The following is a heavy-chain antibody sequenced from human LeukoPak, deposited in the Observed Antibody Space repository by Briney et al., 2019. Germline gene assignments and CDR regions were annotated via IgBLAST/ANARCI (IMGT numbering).Heavy chain of an antibody. CDR2: IYSGGST. D-gene: IGHD4-11*01. V-gene: IGHV3-53*01. J-gene: IGHJ4*02. CDR3: ARAGTTGDFDY. CDR1: GFTVSINY. Sequence: GGSLRLSRAASGFTVSINYMSWVRQAPGKGLEWVSVIYSGGSTYYADSVKGRFTISRDNSKNTLYLQMNSLRAEDTAVYYCARAGTTGDFDYWGQGTLVTVSS.